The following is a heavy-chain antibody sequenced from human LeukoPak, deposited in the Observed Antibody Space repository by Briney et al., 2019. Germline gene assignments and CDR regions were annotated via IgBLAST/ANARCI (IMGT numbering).Heavy chain of an antibody. J-gene: IGHJ6*02. CDR3: GKSLGVRANYYYGMDV. CDR1: GFTFSSYS. D-gene: IGHD3-16*01. Sequence: PGGSLRLSCAASGFTFSSYSMNWVRQAPGKGLEWVSSISSSTSYIYYADSVKGRFTISKDNAKNSLYLQMNSLRAEDTAVYYCGKSLGVRANYYYGMDVWGQGTTVTVSS. V-gene: IGHV3-21*04. CDR2: ISSSTSYI.